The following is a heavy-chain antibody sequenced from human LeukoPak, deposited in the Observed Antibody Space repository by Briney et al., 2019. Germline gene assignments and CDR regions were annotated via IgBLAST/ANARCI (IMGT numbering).Heavy chain of an antibody. V-gene: IGHV3-66*02. Sequence: PGGSLRLSCAASGFTVSSNYMSWVRQAPGKGLEWVSVIYSGGSTYYADSVKGRFTISRDNSKNTLYLQMNSLRAEDTAVYYCARDKVAVTTDYYYYMDVWGKGTTVTVSS. CDR3: ARDKVAVTTDYYYYMDV. CDR1: GFTVSSNY. D-gene: IGHD4-17*01. CDR2: IYSGGST. J-gene: IGHJ6*03.